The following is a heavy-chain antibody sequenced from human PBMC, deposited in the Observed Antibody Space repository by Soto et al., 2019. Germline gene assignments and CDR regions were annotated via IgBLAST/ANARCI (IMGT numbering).Heavy chain of an antibody. CDR3: ARDRGSGYDYPSPGPYFDY. J-gene: IGHJ4*02. D-gene: IGHD5-12*01. CDR2: IYYSGST. CDR1: GGSISRYY. V-gene: IGHV4-59*01. Sequence: SETLSLTCTVSGGSISRYYWSWIRQPPGKGLEWIGYIYYSGSTNYNPSLKSRVTISVDTSKNQFSLKLSSVTAADTAVYYCARDRGSGYDYPSPGPYFDYWGQGTLVTVSS.